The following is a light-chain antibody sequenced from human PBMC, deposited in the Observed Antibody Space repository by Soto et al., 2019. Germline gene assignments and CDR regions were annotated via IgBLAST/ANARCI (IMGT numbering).Light chain of an antibody. V-gene: IGKV1-5*03. CDR2: KAS. Sequence: DIQMTQSPSTLSASVGDRVTITCRASQSISSWLAWYQQKPRQPPKLLIYKASSLESGVPSRFSGSGSGTEFTLTISSLQPDDFANYYCQQYNSYPWTFGQGTKVEIK. CDR1: QSISSW. J-gene: IGKJ1*01. CDR3: QQYNSYPWT.